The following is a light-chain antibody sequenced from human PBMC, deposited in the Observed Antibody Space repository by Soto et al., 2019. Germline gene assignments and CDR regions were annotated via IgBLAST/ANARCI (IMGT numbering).Light chain of an antibody. CDR3: QQYYTTPLT. V-gene: IGKV4-1*01. J-gene: IGKJ4*01. CDR1: QSVLYSSNNKNQ. CDR2: WAS. Sequence: DIVMTQSPDSVAVSLGERATINCRSSQSVLYSSNNKNQLAWYQQKPGQPLKLLIYWASTRESGVPDRFSGSGSGTDFTLTISSLQAGDVAVYYCQQYYTTPLTFGGGTKVEIK.